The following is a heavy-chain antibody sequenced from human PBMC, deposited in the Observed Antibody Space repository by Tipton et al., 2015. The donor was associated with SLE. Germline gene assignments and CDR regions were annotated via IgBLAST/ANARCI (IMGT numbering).Heavy chain of an antibody. V-gene: IGHV3-7*01. CDR3: ATDFSGPTEY. CDR2: IKQDGREK. Sequence: SLRLSCAAFGFSFSNYWMSWVRQAPGKGLEWVANIKQDGREKYYVDSVKGRFTISRDNAKNSLYLQMNSLRAEDTSVYYCATDFSGPTEYWGQETLVTVSS. J-gene: IGHJ4*02. CDR1: GFSFSNYW. D-gene: IGHD3-3*01.